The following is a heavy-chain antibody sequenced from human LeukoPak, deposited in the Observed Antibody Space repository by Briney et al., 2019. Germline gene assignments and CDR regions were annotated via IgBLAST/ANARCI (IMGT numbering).Heavy chain of an antibody. Sequence: GGSLRLSCAASGFTFSTHGMHWVRQAPGKGLEWVAVIRYDGSKKYYADSVKGRFTISRDNSKNTLYLQMNSLRAEDTAVYYCARDSVSYFCLVGWGQGTLVTVSS. CDR2: IRYDGSKK. CDR3: ARDSVSYFCLVG. J-gene: IGHJ4*02. V-gene: IGHV3-33*01. D-gene: IGHD1-26*01. CDR1: GFTFSTHG.